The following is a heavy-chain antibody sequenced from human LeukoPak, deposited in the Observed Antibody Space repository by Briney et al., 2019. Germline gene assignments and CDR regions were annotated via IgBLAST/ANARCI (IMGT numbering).Heavy chain of an antibody. D-gene: IGHD1-26*01. CDR1: GGSISSSSYY. CDR3: GRDGSPAY. J-gene: IGHJ4*02. Sequence: SETLSLTCTVSGGSISSSSYYWGWIRQPPGKGLEWIGRIYTGGSTNCNPSLKSRVTISADTSKNQFSLKLTSVTAADTAVYYCGRDGSPAYWGQGTLVTVSS. V-gene: IGHV4-61*05. CDR2: IYTGGST.